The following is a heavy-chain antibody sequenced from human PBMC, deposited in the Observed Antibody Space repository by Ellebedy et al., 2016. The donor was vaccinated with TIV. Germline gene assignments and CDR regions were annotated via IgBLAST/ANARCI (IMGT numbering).Heavy chain of an antibody. D-gene: IGHD2-8*01. Sequence: AASVKVSCKTSGYTFGSFDIIWVRQATGQGLEWMGWISVYNGNRNYAQKFQGRVTMTTDTSTSTAYMELRSLTSDDTAVYYCARDLRGSLKGGYWGQGTLVTVSS. CDR2: ISVYNGNR. CDR3: ARDLRGSLKGGY. V-gene: IGHV1-18*01. CDR1: GYTFGSFD. J-gene: IGHJ4*02.